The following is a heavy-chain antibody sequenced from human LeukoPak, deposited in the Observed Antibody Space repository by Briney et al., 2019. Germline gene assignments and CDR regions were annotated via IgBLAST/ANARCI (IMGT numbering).Heavy chain of an antibody. J-gene: IGHJ5*02. Sequence: GGSLRLSCAASGFTFDDYAMHWVRQAPGKGLEWVSGISWNSGSIGYADSVKGRFTISRDNAKNSLYLQMNSLRAEDTALYYCAKDKSGEYSSSSPFDPWGQGTLVTVSS. CDR2: ISWNSGSI. D-gene: IGHD6-6*01. CDR3: AKDKSGEYSSSSPFDP. CDR1: GFTFDDYA. V-gene: IGHV3-9*01.